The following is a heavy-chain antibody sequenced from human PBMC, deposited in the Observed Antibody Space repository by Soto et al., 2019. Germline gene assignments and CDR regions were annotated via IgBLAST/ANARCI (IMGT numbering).Heavy chain of an antibody. Sequence: ASVKVSCKASGYTFTSYDMHWVRQAPGQGLEWMGIINPSGGSTSYAQKFQGRVTMTRDTSTSTVYMELSSLRSEDTAVYYCARDQFSRPDIVVVPAASVYYYYMDVWGKGTTVTVSS. J-gene: IGHJ6*03. V-gene: IGHV1-46*03. CDR2: INPSGGST. D-gene: IGHD2-2*01. CDR3: ARDQFSRPDIVVVPAASVYYYYMDV. CDR1: GYTFTSYD.